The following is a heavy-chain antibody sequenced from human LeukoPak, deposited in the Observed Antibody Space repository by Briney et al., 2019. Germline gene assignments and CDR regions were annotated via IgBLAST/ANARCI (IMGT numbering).Heavy chain of an antibody. Sequence: SGGSLRLSCAASGSTFSSYSMNWVRQAPGKGLEWVSSISSSSSYIYYADSVKGRFTISRDNAKNSLYLQMNSLRAEDTAVYYCARDTTQRRALDYWGQGTLVTVSS. CDR2: ISSSSSYI. V-gene: IGHV3-21*01. D-gene: IGHD6-25*01. CDR3: ARDTTQRRALDY. J-gene: IGHJ4*02. CDR1: GSTFSSYS.